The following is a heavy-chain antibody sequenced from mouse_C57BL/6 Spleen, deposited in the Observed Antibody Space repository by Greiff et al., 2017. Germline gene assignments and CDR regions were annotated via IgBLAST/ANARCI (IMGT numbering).Heavy chain of an antibody. CDR2: ISYDGSN. J-gene: IGHJ2*01. CDR1: GYSITSGYY. CDR3: ARGTTVEDY. D-gene: IGHD1-1*01. V-gene: IGHV3-6*01. Sequence: ESGPGLVKPSQSLSLTCSVTGYSITSGYYWNWIRQFPGNKLEWMGYISYDGSNNYNPSLKNRSSITRDTYKNQFFLKLNSVTTEDTATYCCARGTTVEDYWGQGTTLTVSS.